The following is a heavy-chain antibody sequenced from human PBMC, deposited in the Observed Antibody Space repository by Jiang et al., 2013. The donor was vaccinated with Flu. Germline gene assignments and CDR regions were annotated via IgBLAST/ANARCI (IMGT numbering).Heavy chain of an antibody. CDR1: GGSISSSSYY. CDR3: ARHRYSIAAAAH. D-gene: IGHD6-13*01. CDR2: IYYSGST. V-gene: IGHV4-39*01. Sequence: GSGLVKPSETLSLTCTVSGGSISSSSYYWGWIRQPPGKGLEWIGSIYYSGSTYYNPSLKSRVTISVDTSKNQFSLKLSSVTAADTAVYYCARHRYSIAAAAHWGQGTLVTVSS. J-gene: IGHJ4*02.